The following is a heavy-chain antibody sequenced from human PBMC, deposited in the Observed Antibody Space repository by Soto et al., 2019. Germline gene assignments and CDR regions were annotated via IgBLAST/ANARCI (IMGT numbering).Heavy chain of an antibody. V-gene: IGHV5-51*01. Sequence: PGESLKISCKGSGYDFSNYWIGWLRQKPGKGLEWMGIIYPGDPYPRYSPSFQGQVTISADKSISTAYLQWGSLKASDTAKYYCARRGDGYNAGYYYGLDVWGQGTTVTVSS. CDR2: IYPGDPYP. J-gene: IGHJ6*02. D-gene: IGHD5-12*01. CDR1: GYDFSNYW. CDR3: ARRGDGYNAGYYYGLDV.